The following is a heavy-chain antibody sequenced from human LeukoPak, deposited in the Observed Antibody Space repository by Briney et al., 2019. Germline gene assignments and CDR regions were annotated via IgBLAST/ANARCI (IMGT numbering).Heavy chain of an antibody. CDR1: GFTFSSYA. CDR3: AKDRSSSSGRYFDY. CDR2: IWYGGSNK. V-gene: IGHV3-30*02. D-gene: IGHD6-6*01. Sequence: GGSLRLSCAASGFTFSSYAMSWVRQAPGKGLEWVAVIWYGGSNKYYADSVKGRFTISRDNSKNTLYLQMNSLRAEDTAVYYCAKDRSSSSGRYFDYWGQGTLVTVSS. J-gene: IGHJ4*02.